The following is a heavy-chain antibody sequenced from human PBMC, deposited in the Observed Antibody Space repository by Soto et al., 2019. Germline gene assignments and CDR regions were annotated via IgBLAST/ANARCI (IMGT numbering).Heavy chain of an antibody. Sequence: SETLSLTCPVSGGSIVSYYWSWIRQPPGKGLEWIGYIYYSGSTNYNPSLKSRVTISVDTSKNQFSLKLSSVTAADTAVYYCARGQLRFLPFDYWGQGTLVTVSS. CDR1: GGSIVSYY. J-gene: IGHJ4*02. CDR2: IYYSGST. V-gene: IGHV4-59*01. CDR3: ARGQLRFLPFDY. D-gene: IGHD3-3*01.